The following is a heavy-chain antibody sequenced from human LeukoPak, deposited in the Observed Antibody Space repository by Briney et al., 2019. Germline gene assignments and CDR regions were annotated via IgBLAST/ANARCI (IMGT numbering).Heavy chain of an antibody. CDR2: IYYSGST. CDR3: ARGRGIAAAGIRYGMDV. CDR1: GGSISSYY. D-gene: IGHD6-13*01. V-gene: IGHV4-59*08. J-gene: IGHJ6*02. Sequence: SSETLSLTCTVSGGSISSYYWSWIRQPPGKGLEWIGYIYYSGSTNYNPSLKSRVTISVDTSKNQFSLKLSSVTAADTAVYYCARGRGIAAAGIRYGMDVWGQGTTVTVSS.